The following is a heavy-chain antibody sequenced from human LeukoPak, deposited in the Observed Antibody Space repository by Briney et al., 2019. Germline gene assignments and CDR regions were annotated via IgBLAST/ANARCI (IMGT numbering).Heavy chain of an antibody. Sequence: SETLSLTCTVSGGSISSSSYYWGWIRRPPGKGLEWIGSIYYSGSTYYNPSLKSRVTISVDTSKNQFSLKLSSVTAADTAVYYCARVSVLDYDFWSGYSEDYYYYYMDVWGKGTTVTVPS. D-gene: IGHD3-3*01. CDR1: GGSISSSSYY. J-gene: IGHJ6*03. CDR3: ARVSVLDYDFWSGYSEDYYYYYMDV. CDR2: IYYSGST. V-gene: IGHV4-39*07.